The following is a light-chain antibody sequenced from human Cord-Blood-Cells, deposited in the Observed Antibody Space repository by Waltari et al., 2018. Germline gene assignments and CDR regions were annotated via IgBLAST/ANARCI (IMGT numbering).Light chain of an antibody. CDR1: RSAVCGYNY. CDR2: DDS. V-gene: IGLV2-11*01. J-gene: IGLJ1*01. CDR3: CSYAGSYV. Sequence: HSALTQPRSASGSPGPSVTITCSGHRSAVCGYNYVFWYQQHPGKAPKHTIYDDSKRPSGVPYRFSGSKSVNTASLTISGLQAEDEADYYCCSYAGSYVFGTGTKVTVL.